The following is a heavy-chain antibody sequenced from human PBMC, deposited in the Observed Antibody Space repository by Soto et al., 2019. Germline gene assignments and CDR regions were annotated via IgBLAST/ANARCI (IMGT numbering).Heavy chain of an antibody. CDR1: GFTFSSYG. D-gene: IGHD3-22*01. V-gene: IGHV3-30*18. CDR3: AKDNTVGYYGSSGYYIRWFDP. Sequence: AGGSLRLSCAASGFTFSSYGMHWVRQAPGKGLEWVAVISYDGSNKYYADSVKGRFTISRDNSKNTLYLQMNSLRAEDTAVYYCAKDNTVGYYGSSGYYIRWFDPWSQGTLVTVSS. J-gene: IGHJ5*02. CDR2: ISYDGSNK.